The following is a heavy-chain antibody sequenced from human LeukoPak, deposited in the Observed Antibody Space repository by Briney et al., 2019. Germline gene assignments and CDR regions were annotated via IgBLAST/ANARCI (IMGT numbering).Heavy chain of an antibody. J-gene: IGHJ6*02. V-gene: IGHV4-4*02. CDR2: IYHSGST. D-gene: IGHD6-19*01. CDR1: GGSISSSNW. Sequence: PSGTLSLTCAVSGGSISSSNWWSWVRQPPGKGLEWIGEIYHSGSTNYNPSLKSRVTISVDKSKNQFSLKLSSVTAADTAVYYCARDRYSSGWDYYYYGMDVWGQGTTVTVSS. CDR3: ARDRYSSGWDYYYYGMDV.